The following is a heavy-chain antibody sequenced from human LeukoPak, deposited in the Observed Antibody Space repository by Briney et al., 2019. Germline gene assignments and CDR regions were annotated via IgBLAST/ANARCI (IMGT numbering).Heavy chain of an antibody. CDR1: KFTFVNYA. V-gene: IGHV3-23*01. J-gene: IGHJ4*02. D-gene: IGHD1-26*01. Sequence: GGSLRLPCAASKFTFVNYAMSWVRQAPGKGLEWVSTISGSGDATYYADSVKGRFTISRDNAKNSLYLQMNSLRAEDTAVYYCAREQAGAYLDWGQGTLVTVSS. CDR3: AREQAGAYLD. CDR2: ISGSGDAT.